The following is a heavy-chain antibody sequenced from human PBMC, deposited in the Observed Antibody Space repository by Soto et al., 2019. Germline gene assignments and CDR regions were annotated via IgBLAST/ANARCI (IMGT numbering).Heavy chain of an antibody. J-gene: IGHJ3*02. Sequence: ASVKVSCKASGYTFISRYIHWVRQAPGQGLEWMGIINPSGGSTTYAQKFQGRVTMTRDTSTSTVYMELSSLRSEDTAVYYCARGGSGSTSSPEAFDIWGQGTMVTVSS. CDR3: ARGGSGSTSSPEAFDI. D-gene: IGHD2-2*01. V-gene: IGHV1-46*01. CDR2: INPSGGST. CDR1: GYTFISRY.